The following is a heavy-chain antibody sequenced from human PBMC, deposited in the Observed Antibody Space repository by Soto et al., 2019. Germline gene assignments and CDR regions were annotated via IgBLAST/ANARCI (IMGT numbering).Heavy chain of an antibody. Sequence: GGSLRLSCAASVFTFSTYGMRWVRQAPGKGLEWVSVIWYDGSYKFYADSVKGRFTISRDNSKNTLYLQMNSLRAEDTAVYYCARARYYDSSGYYSAFDYWGQGTLVTVSS. CDR1: VFTFSTYG. CDR2: IWYDGSYK. D-gene: IGHD3-22*01. V-gene: IGHV3-33*01. J-gene: IGHJ4*02. CDR3: ARARYYDSSGYYSAFDY.